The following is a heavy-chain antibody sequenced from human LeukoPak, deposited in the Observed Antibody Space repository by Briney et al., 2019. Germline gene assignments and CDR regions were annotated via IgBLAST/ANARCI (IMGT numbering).Heavy chain of an antibody. CDR3: ATDTSY. J-gene: IGHJ4*02. CDR2: ITGSGYSI. D-gene: IGHD2-2*02. Sequence: GGSLRLSCAAPGFTFSTYRMNWVRQVPGKGLEWVSSITGSGYSIYYADSVKGRFTISRDNAKSSLYLQMNSLRAEDTAVYYCATDTSYWGQGTLVTVSS. CDR1: GFTFSTYR. V-gene: IGHV3-21*01.